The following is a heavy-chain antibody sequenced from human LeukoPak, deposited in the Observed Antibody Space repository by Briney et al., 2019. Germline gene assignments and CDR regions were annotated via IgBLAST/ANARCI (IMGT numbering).Heavy chain of an antibody. Sequence: GGSLRLSCAASGFIFSNYAMSWVRQAPGKGLEWVSAISGSGGSTYYADSVKGRFTISRDNSKNTLYLQMNSLRAEDTAVYYCAKDPRGDCSGGSCHYLHYWGQGTLVTVSS. J-gene: IGHJ4*02. CDR1: GFIFSNYA. D-gene: IGHD2-15*01. V-gene: IGHV3-23*01. CDR3: AKDPRGDCSGGSCHYLHY. CDR2: ISGSGGST.